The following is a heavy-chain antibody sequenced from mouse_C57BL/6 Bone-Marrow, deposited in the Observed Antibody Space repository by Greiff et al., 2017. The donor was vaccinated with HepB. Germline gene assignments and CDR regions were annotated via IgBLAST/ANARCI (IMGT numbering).Heavy chain of an antibody. CDR2: INPSTGGT. V-gene: IGHV1-42*01. CDR3: ARTYYGSSFDWYFDV. D-gene: IGHD1-1*01. CDR1: GYSFTGYY. Sequence: VQLKQSGPELVKPGASVKISCKASGYSFTGYYMNWVKQSPEKSLEWIGEINPSTGGTTYNQKFKAKATLTVDKSSSTAYMQLKSLTSEDSAVYYCARTYYGSSFDWYFDVWGTGTTVTVSS. J-gene: IGHJ1*03.